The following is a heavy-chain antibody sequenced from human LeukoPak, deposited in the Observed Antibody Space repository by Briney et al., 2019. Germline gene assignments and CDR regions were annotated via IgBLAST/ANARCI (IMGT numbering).Heavy chain of an antibody. CDR1: GYTFTSYY. Sequence: ASVKVSCKASGYTFTSYYMHWVRQAPGQGLEWMGIINPSGGSTSYAQKFRGRVTMTRDMSTSTVYMELSSLRSEDTAVYYCAMGIDYVNPQSYYYMDVWGKGTTVTVSS. D-gene: IGHD4-17*01. CDR2: INPSGGST. CDR3: AMGIDYVNPQSYYYMDV. V-gene: IGHV1-46*01. J-gene: IGHJ6*03.